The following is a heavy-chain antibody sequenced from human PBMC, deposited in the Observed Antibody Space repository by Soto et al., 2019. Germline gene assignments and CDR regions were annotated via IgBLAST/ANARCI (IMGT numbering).Heavy chain of an antibody. CDR1: GYTFTGYY. J-gene: IGHJ6*02. D-gene: IGHD3-22*01. V-gene: IGHV1-2*04. Sequence: ASVKVSCKASGYTFTGYYMHWVRQAPGQGLEWMGWINPNSGGTNYAQKFQGWVTMTRDTSISTAYMELSRLRSDDTAVYYCARFYKGSSYYDSSGYYAYYGMDVWG. CDR2: INPNSGGT. CDR3: ARFYKGSSYYDSSGYYAYYGMDV.